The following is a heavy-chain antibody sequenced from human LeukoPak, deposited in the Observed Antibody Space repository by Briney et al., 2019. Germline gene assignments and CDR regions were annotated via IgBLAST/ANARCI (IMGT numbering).Heavy chain of an antibody. CDR3: ARDRGYDFWSGYSYYYYGMDV. D-gene: IGHD3-3*01. V-gene: IGHV3-48*02. CDR2: ISSSSSTI. Sequence: GGSLRLSCAASGFTFSSYSMNWVRQAPGKGLEWVSYISSSSSTIYYADSVKGRFTISRDNAKNSLYLQMNSLRDEDTAVYYCARDRGYDFWSGYSYYYYGMDVWGQGTTVTVSS. CDR1: GFTFSSYS. J-gene: IGHJ6*02.